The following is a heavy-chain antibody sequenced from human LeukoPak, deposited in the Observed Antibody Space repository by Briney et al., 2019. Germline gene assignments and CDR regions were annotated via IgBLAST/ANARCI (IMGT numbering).Heavy chain of an antibody. J-gene: IGHJ4*02. V-gene: IGHV1-18*03. CDR3: AREACSGGSCYFDY. CDR2: ISAHNGKT. CDR1: GYTFSSYG. Sequence: GASVKVSCKASGYTFSSYGISWVRQAPGQGLEWMGWISAHNGKTNYAQEFQGRVTITRDTSASTAYMELSSLRSEDMAVYYCAREACSGGSCYFDYWGQGTLVTVSS. D-gene: IGHD2-15*01.